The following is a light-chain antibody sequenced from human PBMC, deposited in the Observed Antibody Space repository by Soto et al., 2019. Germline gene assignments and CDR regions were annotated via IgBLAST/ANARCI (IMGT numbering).Light chain of an antibody. CDR1: QSISSY. J-gene: IGKJ3*01. CDR3: QQSYSTPST. V-gene: IGKV1-39*01. Sequence: DIQMTQSPSSLSASVGDRVTITCRASQSISSYLNWYQQKPGKAPKLLIYAASSLQSGVPSRFSGSGSRTDFTLTISSLQPEDFATYYCQQSYSTPSTFGPGTKVDIK. CDR2: AAS.